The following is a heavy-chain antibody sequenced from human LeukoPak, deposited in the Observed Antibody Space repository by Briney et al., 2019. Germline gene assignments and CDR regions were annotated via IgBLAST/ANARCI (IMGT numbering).Heavy chain of an antibody. CDR2: ISGSGGNT. D-gene: IGHD3-9*01. V-gene: IGHV3-23*01. J-gene: IGHJ4*02. CDR1: GFTFSTYA. CDR3: ASSPRRGLILTGYYGNYFDY. Sequence: GGSLRLSWAAGGFTFSTYAFSWVCQAPGKGLELGSAISGSGGNTYSADSVNGRFTISRDNSKNTLYLQMNSLRAEDTAVYYCASSPRRGLILTGYYGNYFDYWGQGTLVTVSS.